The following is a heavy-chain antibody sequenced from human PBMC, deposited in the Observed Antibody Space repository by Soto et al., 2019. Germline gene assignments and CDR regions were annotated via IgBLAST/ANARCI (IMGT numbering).Heavy chain of an antibody. CDR2: IYYSGST. CDR3: ARHAKTYWYFDL. CDR1: GVSISSYY. V-gene: IGHV4-59*08. Sequence: QVQLQESGPGLVKPSETLSLTCTVSGVSISSYYWSWIRQPPGKGLEWIGYIYYSGSTNYNPSLKSRVTISVDTSKNQFSLKLSSVTAADTALYYCARHAKTYWYFDLWGRGTLVTVSS. J-gene: IGHJ2*01.